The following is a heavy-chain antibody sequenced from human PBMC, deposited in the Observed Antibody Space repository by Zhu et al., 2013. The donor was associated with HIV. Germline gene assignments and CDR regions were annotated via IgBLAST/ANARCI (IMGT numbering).Heavy chain of an antibody. CDR3: ARHDILTGYFVFDL. J-gene: IGHJ5*02. CDR2: NNPDSGDT. CDR1: GYTFTAYY. D-gene: IGHD3-9*01. V-gene: IGHV1-2*02. Sequence: QVQLLQSGAEVKKPGASMKISCKASGYTFTAYYIHWVRQAPGQGLEWMGWNNPDSGDTKYAQKFQGRVTMTRDTSISTAYMELSTLRSDDTAVYYCARHDILTGYFVFDLWGQGTLVAVSS.